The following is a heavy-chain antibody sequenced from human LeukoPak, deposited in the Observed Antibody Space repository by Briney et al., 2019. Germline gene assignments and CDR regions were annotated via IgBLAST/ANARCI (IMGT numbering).Heavy chain of an antibody. J-gene: IGHJ6*03. CDR1: GYTFTSYG. CDR2: ISAYNGNT. CDR3: ARWADSSGYYLGEYYYYYYMDV. Sequence: ASMKVSCKASGYTFTSYGTSWVRQAPGQGLEWMGWISAYNGNTNYAQKLQGRVTMTTDTSTSTAYMELRSLRSDDTAVYYCARWADSSGYYLGEYYYYYYMDVWGKGTTVTISS. D-gene: IGHD3-22*01. V-gene: IGHV1-18*01.